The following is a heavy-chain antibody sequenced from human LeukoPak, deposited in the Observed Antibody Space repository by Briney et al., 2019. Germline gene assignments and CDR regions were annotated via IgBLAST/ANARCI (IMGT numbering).Heavy chain of an antibody. CDR3: ARDAAKFGTYWYFDL. V-gene: IGHV3-48*03. D-gene: IGHD3-10*01. CDR2: ISSGGSTI. Sequence: GGSLRLSCVASGFTFTTYEMHWVRQAPGKGLEWVSYISSGGSTIYYADSVKGRFTISRDNAKNSLYLQMNSLRDEDTAVYYCARDAAKFGTYWYFDLWGRGTLVTVSS. CDR1: GFTFTTYE. J-gene: IGHJ2*01.